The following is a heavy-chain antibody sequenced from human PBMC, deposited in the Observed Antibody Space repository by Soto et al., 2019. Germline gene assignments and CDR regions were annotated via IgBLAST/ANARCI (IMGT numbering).Heavy chain of an antibody. CDR3: ARGFNTFDY. Sequence: QVQLQESGPGLVTPSETLSLTCTVSGGSTTSYSWTWIRQPPGRGLEWIGYIYYIGSTNYNPSLRSRVTISIDTSKNQFSLNLTSVTAADTAVYYCARGFNTFDYWGQGILVTVSS. CDR2: IYYIGST. J-gene: IGHJ4*02. CDR1: GGSTTSYS. V-gene: IGHV4-59*01.